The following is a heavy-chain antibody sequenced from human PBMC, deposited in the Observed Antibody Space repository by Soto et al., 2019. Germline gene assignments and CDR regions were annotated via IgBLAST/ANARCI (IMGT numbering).Heavy chain of an antibody. CDR2: ISYDGSDK. Sequence: QVQLVESGGGVVQPGRSLRLSCAASGFTFSSYGMHWVRQAPGKGLEWVALISYDGSDKYYADSVKGRFTISRDNSKTTLYLQMNSLRVEDTAVYYCGAGQYFADYWGKGTLVTVSS. J-gene: IGHJ4*02. CDR1: GFTFSSYG. D-gene: IGHD6-13*01. V-gene: IGHV3-30*03. CDR3: GAGQYFADY.